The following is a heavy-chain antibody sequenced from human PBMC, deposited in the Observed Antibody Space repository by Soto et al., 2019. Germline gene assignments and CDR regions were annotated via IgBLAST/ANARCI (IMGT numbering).Heavy chain of an antibody. V-gene: IGHV1-8*01. Sequence: ASGKVSCKASGYTFTSYDINWVRQATGQGLEWMGWMNPNSGNTGYAQKFQGRVTMTRNTSISTVYMELSSLRSEDTAVYYCARGGYYGSGMGWFDPWGQGTLVTVSS. CDR2: MNPNSGNT. J-gene: IGHJ5*02. CDR1: GYTFTSYD. D-gene: IGHD3-10*01. CDR3: ARGGYYGSGMGWFDP.